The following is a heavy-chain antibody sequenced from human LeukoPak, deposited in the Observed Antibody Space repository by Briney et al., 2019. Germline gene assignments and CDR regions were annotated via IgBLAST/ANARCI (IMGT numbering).Heavy chain of an antibody. D-gene: IGHD3-9*01. Sequence: PGGSLRLSCAASGFTFDDYGMSWIRQPPGKGLEWIGEINHSGSTNYNPSLKSRVTISVDTSKNQFSLKLSSVTAADTAVYYCARGFPNVLRYFDWLSPNFDYWGQGTLVTVSS. CDR3: ARGFPNVLRYFDWLSPNFDY. CDR1: GFTFDDYG. CDR2: INHSGST. J-gene: IGHJ4*02. V-gene: IGHV4-34*01.